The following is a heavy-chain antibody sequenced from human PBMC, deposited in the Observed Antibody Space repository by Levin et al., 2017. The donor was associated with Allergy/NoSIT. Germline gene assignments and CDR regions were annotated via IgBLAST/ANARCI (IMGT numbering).Heavy chain of an antibody. CDR2: IYPGDSDT. CDR1: GYSFTSYW. D-gene: IGHD3-16*02. Sequence: GGSLRLSCKGSGYSFTSYWIGWVRQMPGKGLEWMGIIYPGDSDTRYSPSFQGQVTISADKSISTAYLQWSSLKASDTAMYYCARLRHRGLRLGELSLRGFYFDYWGQGTLVTVSS. CDR3: ARLRHRGLRLGELSLRGFYFDY. V-gene: IGHV5-51*01. J-gene: IGHJ4*02.